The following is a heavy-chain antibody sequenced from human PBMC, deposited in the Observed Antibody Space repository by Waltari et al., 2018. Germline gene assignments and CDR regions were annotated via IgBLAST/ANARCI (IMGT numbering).Heavy chain of an antibody. V-gene: IGHV3-48*03. CDR1: GFTFSRYE. CDR3: ARGKFTVRPYYYYGMDV. D-gene: IGHD4-4*01. Sequence: EVQLVESGGGLVQPGGSLRLSCAASGFTFSRYEMNWVRQAPGKGLEWVSYISSSGSTIYYADSVKGRFTISRDNAKNSLYLQMNSLRAEDTAVYYCARGKFTVRPYYYYGMDVWGQGTTVTVSS. CDR2: ISSSGSTI. J-gene: IGHJ6*02.